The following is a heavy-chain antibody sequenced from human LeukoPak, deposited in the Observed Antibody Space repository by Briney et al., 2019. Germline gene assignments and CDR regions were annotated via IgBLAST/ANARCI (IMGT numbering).Heavy chain of an antibody. D-gene: IGHD2-15*01. CDR2: ISRSGVAT. CDR3: AKSPVSSCRGSFCYPFDY. V-gene: IGHV3-23*01. CDR1: GFTFTSFA. J-gene: IGHJ4*02. Sequence: GGSLRLSCAASGFTFTSFAMGWVRQAPGKGLEWVSTISRSGVATYYGNSVKGRFTISRDNSRNTLYLQMNTLRAEDTAVYFCAKSPVSSCRGSFCYPFDYWGQGNLVTVSS.